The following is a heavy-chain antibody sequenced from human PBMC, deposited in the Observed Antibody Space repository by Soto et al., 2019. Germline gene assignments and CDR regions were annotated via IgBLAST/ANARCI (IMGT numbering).Heavy chain of an antibody. CDR3: AKSCVRGAFYYYYGMDA. V-gene: IGHV3-30*18. J-gene: IGHJ6*02. CDR2: ISYDGSNK. CDR1: GFTFSSYG. Sequence: GGSLRLSCAASGFTFSSYGMHWVRQAPGKGLEWVAVISYDGSNKYYADSVKGRFTISRDNSKNTLYLQMNSLRAEDTAVYYCAKSCVRGAFYYYYGMDAWGQGTTVTVSS. D-gene: IGHD3-10*02.